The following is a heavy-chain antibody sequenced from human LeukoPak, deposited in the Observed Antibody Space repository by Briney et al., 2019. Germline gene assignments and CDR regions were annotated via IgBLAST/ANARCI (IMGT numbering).Heavy chain of an antibody. CDR1: GDSVSSDSAA. CDR2: TYYRYQWYT. V-gene: IGHV6-1*01. D-gene: IGHD1-26*01. CDR3: ARARSGSYPDY. Sequence: SQTLSLTCAISGDSVSSDSAAWIWMRQSPSIGFKWLGRTYYRYQWYTDYAGSVQSRIIINPDTSKNQFSLQLNSVTPEDTAVYYCARARSGSYPDYWGQGTLVTVSS. J-gene: IGHJ4*02.